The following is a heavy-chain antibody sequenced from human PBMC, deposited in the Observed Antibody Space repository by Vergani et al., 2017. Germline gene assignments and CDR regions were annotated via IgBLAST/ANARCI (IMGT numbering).Heavy chain of an antibody. CDR2: ISSSSSYI. V-gene: IGHV3-21*01. CDR3: ARVGRTGRLGY. D-gene: IGHD3/OR15-3a*01. CDR1: GFTFSSHS. Sequence: EVQLVESGGGLVKPGGSLRLSCAASGFTFSSHSMNWVRQAPGKGLEWVSSISSSSSYIYYADSVKGRFTISRDNATNSLYLQMNSLLAEDTPVSYCARVGRTGRLGYGGQGTLVTVSS. J-gene: IGHJ4*02.